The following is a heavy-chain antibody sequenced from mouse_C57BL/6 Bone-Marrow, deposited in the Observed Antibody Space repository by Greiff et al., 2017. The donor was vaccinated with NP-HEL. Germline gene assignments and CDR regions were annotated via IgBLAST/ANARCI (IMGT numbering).Heavy chain of an antibody. J-gene: IGHJ3*01. V-gene: IGHV5-6*02. CDR3: ARQVFAY. CDR1: GFTFSSYG. CDR2: ISSGGSYT. Sequence: DVKLQESGGDLVKPGGSLKLSCAASGFTFSSYGMSWVRQTPDKRLEWVATISSGGSYTYYPDSVKGRFTISRDNAKNTLYLQMSSLKSEDTAMYYCARQVFAYWGQGTLVTVSA.